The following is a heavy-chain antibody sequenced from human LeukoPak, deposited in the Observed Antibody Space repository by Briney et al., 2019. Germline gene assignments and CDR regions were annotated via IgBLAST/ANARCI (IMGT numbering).Heavy chain of an antibody. CDR3: AKSGGQQLVAAYGMDV. J-gene: IGHJ6*02. Sequence: GGSLRLSCAASGFTFSSYSMNWVRQAPGKGLEWISYISSSSSPIYYAGSVKGRFTTSRDNAKNSLYLQMNSLRVEDTAVNYCAKSGGQQLVAAYGMDVWGQGTTVTVSS. CDR2: ISSSSSPI. D-gene: IGHD6-13*01. CDR1: GFTFSSYS. V-gene: IGHV3-48*04.